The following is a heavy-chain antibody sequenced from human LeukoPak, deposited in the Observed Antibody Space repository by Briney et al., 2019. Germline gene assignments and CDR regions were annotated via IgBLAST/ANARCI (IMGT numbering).Heavy chain of an antibody. Sequence: ASVKVSCKASGFTFKRYGITWVRQALGQGLEWMGWISAYNGNTNYEQNLQGRVTMTTDPSTSTAYMELRSLRSDDTAIYYCARDGDPYTSGWPEYWGQGTLVTVSS. D-gene: IGHD6-19*01. V-gene: IGHV1-18*01. CDR2: ISAYNGNT. J-gene: IGHJ4*02. CDR3: ARDGDPYTSGWPEY. CDR1: GFTFKRYG.